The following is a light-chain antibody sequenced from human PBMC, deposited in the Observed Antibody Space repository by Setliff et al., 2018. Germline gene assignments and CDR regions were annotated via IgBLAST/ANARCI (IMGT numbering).Light chain of an antibody. CDR1: QSVLYSSNNKNY. J-gene: IGKJ2*01. CDR2: WAS. CDR3: QQYYGTPYT. Sequence: DIVMTQSPDSLAVSLGERVTINCKSSQSVLYSSNNKNYLAWYQQKAGQPPKLLIYWASTRESGVPDRFSGSGSGTDFTLTISSLQAEDVAVYYCQQYYGTPYTFGQGTKVDIK. V-gene: IGKV4-1*01.